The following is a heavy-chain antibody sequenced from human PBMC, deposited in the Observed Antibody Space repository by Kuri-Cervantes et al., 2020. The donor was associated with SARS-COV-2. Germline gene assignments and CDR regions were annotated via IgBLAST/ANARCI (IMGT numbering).Heavy chain of an antibody. CDR1: GYTFTDYA. J-gene: IGHJ4*02. D-gene: IGHD2-2*01. CDR2: SNAGNGDT. V-gene: IGHV1-3*01. CDR3: ARDLSYCSRASCPRFDY. Sequence: SVQVSCKASGYTFTDYAIQWVRQAPGQRLEWMGWSNAGNGDTRYSQKFQGRVPITRDTSASTAYMDMSSLNSEDTALYYCARDLSYCSRASCPRFDYWGQGTLVTVSS.